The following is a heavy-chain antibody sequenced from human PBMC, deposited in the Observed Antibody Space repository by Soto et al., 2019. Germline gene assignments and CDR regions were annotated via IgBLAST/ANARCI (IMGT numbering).Heavy chain of an antibody. J-gene: IGHJ4*02. CDR1: GYLFTSYG. CDR3: VVGLSGSKTIDY. D-gene: IGHD1-26*01. CDR2: ISVYNGKT. V-gene: IGHV1-18*01. Sequence: QVQLVQSGAEVKKPGASVTVSCKPSGYLFTSYGISWVRQAPGQGLEWMGWISVYNGKTEYAQRFQGRVTVTTDTFTSTAHMELRSLRSDNTAIDYCVVGLSGSKTIDYRGQGTLVTVSS.